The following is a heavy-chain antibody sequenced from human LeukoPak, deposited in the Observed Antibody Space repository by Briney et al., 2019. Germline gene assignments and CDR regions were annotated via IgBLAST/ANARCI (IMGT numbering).Heavy chain of an antibody. D-gene: IGHD2-15*01. Sequence: GGSLRLSCATSGFTFSNYWMSWVRQAPGKGLEWVSSISSSSSYIYYADSVKGRFTISRDNAKNSLYLQMNSLRAEDTAVYYCARDLKGWYEFDYWGQGTLVTVSS. CDR1: GFTFSNYW. J-gene: IGHJ4*02. V-gene: IGHV3-21*01. CDR3: ARDLKGWYEFDY. CDR2: ISSSSSYI.